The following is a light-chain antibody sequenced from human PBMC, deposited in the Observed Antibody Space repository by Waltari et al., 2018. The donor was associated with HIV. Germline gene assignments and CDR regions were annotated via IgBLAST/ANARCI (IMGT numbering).Light chain of an antibody. Sequence: IQMTKSPSTLSASVGDRVTITCRASHSISSWLAWYQQKPGKAPKLLIYKASSLESGVPSRFSGSGSGTEFTLTISSLQPDDFATYYCRQHNSYPLTFGGGTKVEIK. CDR1: HSISSW. CDR2: KAS. CDR3: RQHNSYPLT. V-gene: IGKV1-5*03. J-gene: IGKJ4*01.